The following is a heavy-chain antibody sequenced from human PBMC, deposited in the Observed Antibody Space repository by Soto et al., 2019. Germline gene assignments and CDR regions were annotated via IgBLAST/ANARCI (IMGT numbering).Heavy chain of an antibody. J-gene: IGHJ4*02. CDR2: RYTTGSI. CDR1: GGSISDYY. D-gene: IGHD5-18*01. Sequence: QVQVQVPGPGLVRPSETLSLNCTVSGGSISDYYWSWIRQPAGKGLERIGRRYTTGSIAYNPSLKSRVTMSLDTSKNQFSRNLRSVTAADTAVYYCARDPGTGLGLRWGQGTLVTVSS. V-gene: IGHV4-4*07. CDR3: ARDPGTGLGLR.